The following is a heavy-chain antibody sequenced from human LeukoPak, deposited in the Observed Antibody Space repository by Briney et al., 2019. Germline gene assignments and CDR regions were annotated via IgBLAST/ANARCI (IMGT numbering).Heavy chain of an antibody. D-gene: IGHD3-10*01. Sequence: SETLSHTCAVYGGSFSGYYWSWIRQPPGKGLEWIGEINHSGSTNYNPSLKSRVTISVDTSKNQFSLKLSSVTAADTAVYYCARGKNLDYGSGSYYDAFDIWGQGTMVTVSS. CDR2: INHSGST. V-gene: IGHV4-34*01. CDR1: GGSFSGYY. CDR3: ARGKNLDYGSGSYYDAFDI. J-gene: IGHJ3*02.